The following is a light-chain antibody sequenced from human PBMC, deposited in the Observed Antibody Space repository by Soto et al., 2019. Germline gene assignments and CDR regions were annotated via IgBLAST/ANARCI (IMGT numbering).Light chain of an antibody. J-gene: IGLJ2*01. CDR1: NSNIGSNA. V-gene: IGLV1-36*01. CDR3: SSYTSSSTLV. CDR2: YND. Sequence: QSVLTQSPSVSGAPRQSVNISCSGNNSNIGSNAVHWYQQLPGKAPKLLMYYNDMLPSGVSDRFSGSKSGTSASLAISGLQAEDEADYYCSSYTSSSTLVFGGGTKVTVL.